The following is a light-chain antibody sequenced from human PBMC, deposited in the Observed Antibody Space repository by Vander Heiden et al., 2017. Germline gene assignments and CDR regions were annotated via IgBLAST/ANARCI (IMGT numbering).Light chain of an antibody. CDR3: QQTNSFPLT. CDR2: AAS. J-gene: IGKJ4*01. CDR1: QDISSW. V-gene: IGKV1-12*01. Sequence: DIQMAQSPSSVSASVGDRVTITCRASQDISSWLAWYQQKPGKAPKLLIFAASNLQSGVPSRFSGSGSGTDFTLTISSLKPEDFATYYCQQTNSFPLTFGGRTKVEIK.